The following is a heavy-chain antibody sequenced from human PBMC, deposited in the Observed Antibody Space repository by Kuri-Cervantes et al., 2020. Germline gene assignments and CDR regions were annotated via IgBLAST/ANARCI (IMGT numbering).Heavy chain of an antibody. Sequence: GESLKISCAASGFTFSSYDTHWVRQATGKGLEWVSSIGTAGDTYYSGSVKGRFTISRENAKNSLYLHMNSLRAGDTAVYYCARGDGYNSDAFDYWGQGTLVTVSS. D-gene: IGHD5-24*01. V-gene: IGHV3-13*01. CDR2: IGTAGDT. CDR3: ARGDGYNSDAFDY. CDR1: GFTFSSYD. J-gene: IGHJ4*02.